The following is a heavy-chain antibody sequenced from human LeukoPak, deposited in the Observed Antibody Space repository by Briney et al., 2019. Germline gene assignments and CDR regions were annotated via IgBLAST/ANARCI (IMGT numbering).Heavy chain of an antibody. CDR3: ARVLRYFDLTDAFDI. V-gene: IGHV1-69*01. D-gene: IGHD3-9*01. J-gene: IGHJ3*02. Sequence: SVKVSCKASGGTFSSYAISWVRQAPGQGLEWMGGIIPIFGTANYAQKFQGRVTITADESTSTAYMELSSLRSEDTAVYYCARVLRYFDLTDAFDIRGQGTMVTVSS. CDR1: GGTFSSYA. CDR2: IIPIFGTA.